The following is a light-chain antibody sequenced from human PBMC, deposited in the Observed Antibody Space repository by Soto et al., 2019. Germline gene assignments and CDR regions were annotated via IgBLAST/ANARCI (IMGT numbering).Light chain of an antibody. J-gene: IGKJ1*01. CDR2: GGS. CDR1: QSINSNH. CDR3: QQYSSSRT. V-gene: IGKV3-20*01. Sequence: EIALTQSSPTLSAYSVERATVSWRASQSINSNHLAWYQQKHGQAPRLLIYGGSSRATGIPVRFSGSGSETDFTLTTTRLEPEDLAVYYCQQYSSSRTFGQGTKVDIK.